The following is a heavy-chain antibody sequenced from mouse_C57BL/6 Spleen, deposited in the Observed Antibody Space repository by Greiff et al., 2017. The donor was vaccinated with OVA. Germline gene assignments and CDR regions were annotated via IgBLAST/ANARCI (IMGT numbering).Heavy chain of an antibody. Sequence: VQLVESGAELVKPGASVKISCKASGYAFSSYWMNWVKQRPGKGLEWIGQIYPGDGDTNYNGKFKGKATLTADKSSSTAYMQLSSLTSEDSAVYFCARSGTGTLDYWGQGTTLTVSS. D-gene: IGHD4-1*01. CDR1: GYAFSSYW. J-gene: IGHJ2*01. CDR2: IYPGDGDT. V-gene: IGHV1-80*01. CDR3: ARSGTGTLDY.